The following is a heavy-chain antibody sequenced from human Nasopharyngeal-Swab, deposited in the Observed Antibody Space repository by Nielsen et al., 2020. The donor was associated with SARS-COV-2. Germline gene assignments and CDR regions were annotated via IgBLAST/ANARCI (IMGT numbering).Heavy chain of an antibody. D-gene: IGHD4-17*01. V-gene: IGHV3-7*01. CDR1: GFTFSSYW. CDR3: ARDGAFSSYYGPPFYYYYGMDV. CDR2: IKQDGSEK. Sequence: GESLKISCAASGFTFSSYWMSWVRQAPGKGLEWVANIKQDGSEKYYVGSVKGRFTISRDNAKNSLYLQMNSPRAEDTAVYYCARDGAFSSYYGPPFYYYYGMDVWGQGTTVTVSS. J-gene: IGHJ6*02.